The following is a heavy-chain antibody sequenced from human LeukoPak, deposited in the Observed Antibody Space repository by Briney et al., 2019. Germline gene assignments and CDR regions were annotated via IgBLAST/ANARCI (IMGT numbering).Heavy chain of an antibody. D-gene: IGHD6-19*01. CDR1: GGSISSYY. CDR2: LYYSGST. Sequence: SETLSLTCTVSGGSISSYYWGGIRQPPGKGLEWIGRLYYSGSTYYNPSLKSRVTISVDTSKNQFSLKLSSMTAADTAVSYCARHWGIAVSGENINWFDPWGQGTLVTVSS. V-gene: IGHV4-39*01. J-gene: IGHJ5*02. CDR3: ARHWGIAVSGENINWFDP.